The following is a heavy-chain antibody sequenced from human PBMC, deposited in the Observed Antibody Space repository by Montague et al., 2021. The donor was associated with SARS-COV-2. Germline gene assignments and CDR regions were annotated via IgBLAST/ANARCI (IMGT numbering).Heavy chain of an antibody. CDR2: IYHWGST. J-gene: IGHJ6*02. Sequence: SETLSLTCVVSGGAINSSNWWSWVRQPPGKGLEWMGEIYHWGSTNYNSPLKSRVTTSIDKSTNQLSLKLSSVTAADTAVYYGAKVLGFCSGANCYSYGMDVWGQGTTVTVSS. V-gene: IGHV4-4*02. CDR3: AKVLGFCSGANCYSYGMDV. CDR1: GGAINSSNW. D-gene: IGHD2-15*01.